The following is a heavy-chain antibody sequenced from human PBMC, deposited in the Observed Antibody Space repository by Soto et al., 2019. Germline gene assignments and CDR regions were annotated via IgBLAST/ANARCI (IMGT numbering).Heavy chain of an antibody. CDR1: GCSISSSSYY. V-gene: IGHV4-39*01. D-gene: IGHD6-19*01. CDR3: ARHAYSSGWYNWFDP. Sequence: SETLSLTCTLSGCSISSSSYYFGWIRHPPGKGLEWIGSIYYSGSTYYNPSLKSRVTISVDTSKNQFSLKLSSVTAADTAVYYCARHAYSSGWYNWFDPWGQGTLVTVSS. J-gene: IGHJ5*02. CDR2: IYYSGST.